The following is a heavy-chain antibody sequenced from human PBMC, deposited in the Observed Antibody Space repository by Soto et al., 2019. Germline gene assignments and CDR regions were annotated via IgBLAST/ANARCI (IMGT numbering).Heavy chain of an antibody. CDR2: IDYSGST. V-gene: IGHV4-30-4*01. Sequence: QVQLQESGPGLVKPSQTLSLTCTVSGGSITSGDYYWNWIRQPPGKGLEWIGYIDYSGSTYNNPSLESRARISADTSTNVCSLDLSSVTAADTAMYYCARGANWGPRYFDYWGHGTLVTVSS. CDR1: GGSITSGDYY. CDR3: ARGANWGPRYFDY. J-gene: IGHJ4*01. D-gene: IGHD7-27*01.